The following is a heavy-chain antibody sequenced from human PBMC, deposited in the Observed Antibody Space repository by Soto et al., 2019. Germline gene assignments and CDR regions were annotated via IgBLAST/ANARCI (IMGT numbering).Heavy chain of an antibody. Sequence: EVQLVESGGGLVKPGGSLRLSCAASGFTFSNAWMSWVRQAPGKGLEWVGRIKSKTDGGTTDYAAPVKGRFTISRDDSKNTLYLQMNSLKTEDTAVYYCSRQEWTLTKNYYYYYMDVWGKGTTVTVSS. CDR2: IKSKTDGGTT. J-gene: IGHJ6*03. CDR3: SRQEWTLTKNYYYYYMDV. D-gene: IGHD3-3*01. CDR1: GFTFSNAW. V-gene: IGHV3-15*01.